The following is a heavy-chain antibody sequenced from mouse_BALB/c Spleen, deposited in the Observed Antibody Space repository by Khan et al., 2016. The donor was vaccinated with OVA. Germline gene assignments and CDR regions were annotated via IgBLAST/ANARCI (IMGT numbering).Heavy chain of an antibody. CDR1: GYSITSDYA. CDR2: ISYSGST. CDR3: ARVYGGDFDY. D-gene: IGHD1-1*01. Sequence: EVQLVESGPGLVKPSQSLSLTCTVTGYSITSDYAWNWIRQFPENKLEWMGFISYSGSTNYNPSLKSRASITRDTSKNQFFLHLNSVTTEDTATYYCARVYGGDFDYWGQGTTLTVSS. V-gene: IGHV3-2*02. J-gene: IGHJ2*01.